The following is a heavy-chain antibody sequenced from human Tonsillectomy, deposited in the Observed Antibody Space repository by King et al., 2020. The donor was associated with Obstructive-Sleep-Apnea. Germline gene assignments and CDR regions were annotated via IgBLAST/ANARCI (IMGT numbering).Heavy chain of an antibody. CDR2: IYYSGST. D-gene: IGHD3-10*01. J-gene: IGHJ3*02. V-gene: IGHV4-59*08. Sequence: PLQESGPGLVKPSETLSLTCTVSGGSISSYYWSWIRQPPGKGLEWIGYIYYSGSTNYNPSLKSRVTISVDTSKKQFSLKLSSVTAADTAVYFCAGLDITMVRGVIMGAGAFDIWGQGTMVTVSS. CDR3: AGLDITMVRGVIMGAGAFDI. CDR1: GGSISSYY.